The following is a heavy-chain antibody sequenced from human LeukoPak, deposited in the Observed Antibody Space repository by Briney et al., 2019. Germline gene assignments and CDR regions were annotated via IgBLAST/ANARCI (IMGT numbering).Heavy chain of an antibody. CDR1: GFTFSSCA. V-gene: IGHV3-30-3*01. J-gene: IGHJ3*02. CDR2: ISYDGSNK. CDR3: ARYGDYSGSFSDGFDI. D-gene: IGHD1-26*01. Sequence: GGSLRLSCAASGFTFSSCAMHWVRQAPGKGLEWVAVISYDGSNKYYADSVKGRFTISRDNSKNTLHLQMNSLRAEDTAVYYCARYGDYSGSFSDGFDIWGQGTMVTVSS.